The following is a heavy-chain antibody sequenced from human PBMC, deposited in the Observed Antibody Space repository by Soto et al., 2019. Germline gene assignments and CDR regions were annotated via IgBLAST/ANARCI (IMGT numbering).Heavy chain of an antibody. CDR3: AKGYDSSGYYSPAP. CDR1: GFTFSSYA. D-gene: IGHD3-22*01. CDR2: ISGSGGST. V-gene: IGHV3-23*01. Sequence: GGSLRLSCAASGFTFSSYAMSWVRQAPGKGLEWVSAISGSGGSTYYADSVKGRFTISRDNSKNTLYLQMNSLRAEDTAVYYCAKGYDSSGYYSPAPWGQGTLVTVSS. J-gene: IGHJ5*02.